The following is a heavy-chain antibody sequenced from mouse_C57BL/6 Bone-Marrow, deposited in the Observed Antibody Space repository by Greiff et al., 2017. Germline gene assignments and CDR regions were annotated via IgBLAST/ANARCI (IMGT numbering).Heavy chain of an antibody. CDR1: GFTFTDYY. J-gene: IGHJ1*03. CDR2: IRNKANGYTT. D-gene: IGHD1-2*01. Sequence: VMLVESGGGLVQPGGSLSLSCAASGFTFTDYYMSWVRQPPGKALEWLGFIRNKANGYTTEYSASVKGRFTISRVNSQSILYLQMNALRAEDSATYYCARSHHYWNWYFDVWGTGTTVTVSS. V-gene: IGHV7-3*01. CDR3: ARSHHYWNWYFDV.